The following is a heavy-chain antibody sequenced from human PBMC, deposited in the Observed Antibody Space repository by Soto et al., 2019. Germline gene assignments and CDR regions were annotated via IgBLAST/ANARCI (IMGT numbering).Heavy chain of an antibody. J-gene: IGHJ4*02. V-gene: IGHV4-30-2*06. D-gene: IGHD5-12*01. CDR1: GASISYGGFS. Sequence: PSETLSLTCTVSGASISYGGFSWSWIRQSPGKGLEWIGYISHLESTYFHPSFKSRLTMSIDRTRNQLSLKLSSVTAADMAVYYCARGGGYDSFDYWGQGVLVTVS. CDR2: ISHLEST. CDR3: ARGGGYDSFDY.